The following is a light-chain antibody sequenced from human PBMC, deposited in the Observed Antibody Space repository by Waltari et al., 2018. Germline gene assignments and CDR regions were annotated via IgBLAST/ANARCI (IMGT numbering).Light chain of an antibody. V-gene: IGKV1-33*01. Sequence: DIHMTQAPSSLSAPVAARVTITCQASHDIKKSLNWFHQKPGNARKFLIFDSPNSETGAPARFSGGGSGPDFTFTLSSLQPEDMGTYSCQQYHSVPLAFGGGTKLEIK. CDR3: QQYHSVPLA. J-gene: IGKJ4*01. CDR1: HDIKKS. CDR2: DSP.